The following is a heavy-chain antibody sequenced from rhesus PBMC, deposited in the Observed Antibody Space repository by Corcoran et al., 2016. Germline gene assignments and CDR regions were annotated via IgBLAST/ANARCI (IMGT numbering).Heavy chain of an antibody. V-gene: IGHV4-65*02. Sequence: QVQLQESGPGLVKPSATLSLTCAVSGVSIGIRDWWTWIRQPPGKGLEWIGNVDGTTAGTDDNPSLQRRVTVSKDPSKNQCSLTLNSVTAADTAVYYCARQVGWGSWHFDLWGPGTPITISS. J-gene: IGHJ2*01. CDR3: ARQVGWGSWHFDL. CDR1: GVSIGIRDW. D-gene: IGHD3-34*01. CDR2: VDGTTAGT.